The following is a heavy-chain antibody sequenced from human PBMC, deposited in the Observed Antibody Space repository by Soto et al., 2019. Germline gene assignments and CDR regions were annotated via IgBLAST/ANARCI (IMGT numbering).Heavy chain of an antibody. CDR2: ISSNGVGT. J-gene: IGHJ6*03. CDR3: ARRARPDFSYMDV. V-gene: IGHV3-64*01. Sequence: EVQLAESGGGLAQPGGSLRLSCAASGFTLSGYAMDWVRQAPGKGLEYVSGISSNGVGTYYANSVQGRFTISRDNSKNTVYLQMGSLRPEDMAVYYCARRARPDFSYMDVWCKGTTVTVSS. D-gene: IGHD6-6*01. CDR1: GFTLSGYA.